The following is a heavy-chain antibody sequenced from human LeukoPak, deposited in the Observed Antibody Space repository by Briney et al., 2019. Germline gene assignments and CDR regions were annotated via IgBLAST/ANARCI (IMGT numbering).Heavy chain of an antibody. CDR2: ISGSGGST. CDR1: GFTFSSYA. Sequence: GGSLRLSCAASGFTFSSYAMSWVRQAPGKGLEWVSAISGSGGSTYYADSVKGRFTISRDNSKNTLYLQMNSLRAEDTAVYYCAKWGYYYDSSGHYYVPYFDYWGQGTLVTVSS. D-gene: IGHD3-22*01. J-gene: IGHJ4*02. CDR3: AKWGYYYDSSGHYYVPYFDY. V-gene: IGHV3-23*01.